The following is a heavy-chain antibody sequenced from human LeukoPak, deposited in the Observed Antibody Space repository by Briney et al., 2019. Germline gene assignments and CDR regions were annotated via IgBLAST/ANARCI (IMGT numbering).Heavy chain of an antibody. D-gene: IGHD6-19*01. CDR1: GFTVSSNY. J-gene: IGHJ4*02. CDR2: IYSGGST. Sequence: GSLRLSCAASGFTVSSNYMSWVRQAPGKGLEWVSVIYSGGSTYYADSVKGRFTISRDNSKNTLYLQMNSLRAEDAAVYYCALVGAVAGTFDYWGQGTLVTVSS. CDR3: ALVGAVAGTFDY. V-gene: IGHV3-53*01.